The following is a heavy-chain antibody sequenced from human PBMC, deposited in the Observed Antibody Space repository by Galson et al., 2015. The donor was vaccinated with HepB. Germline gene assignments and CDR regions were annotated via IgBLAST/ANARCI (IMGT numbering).Heavy chain of an antibody. D-gene: IGHD3-22*01. CDR2: IIPMFDTA. CDR3: ARDRADYYDSSGYSGAFDI. Sequence: SVKVSCKASGGSFNTYAISWLRQAPGQGLEWMGGIIPMFDTAIYAQKFQGRVTITADKSTNTAYMDLSSLRSEDTAVYYCARDRADYYDSSGYSGAFDIWGHGTTVTVSS. V-gene: IGHV1-69*06. CDR1: GGSFNTYA. J-gene: IGHJ3*02.